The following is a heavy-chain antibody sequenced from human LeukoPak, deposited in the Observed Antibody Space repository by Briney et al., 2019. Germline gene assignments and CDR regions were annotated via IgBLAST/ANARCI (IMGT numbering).Heavy chain of an antibody. CDR3: ARRPIAAGNNWFDP. CDR1: GGSISSSAYY. D-gene: IGHD6-13*01. CDR2: IYYTGTT. V-gene: IGHV4-39*01. J-gene: IGHJ5*02. Sequence: SETLSLTCTVSGGSISSSAYYWGWVRQPPAQGLDWIGSIYYTGTTYCSPSLQTRATLSFDTSKNQFSLKLTSVTATDTAVYFCARRPIAAGNNWFDPWGQGTLVTVSS.